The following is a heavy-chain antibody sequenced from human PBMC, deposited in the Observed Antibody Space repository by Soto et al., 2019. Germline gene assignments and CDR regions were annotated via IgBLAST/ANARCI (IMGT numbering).Heavy chain of an antibody. D-gene: IGHD2-2*02. CDR2: IWYDGSNK. CDR3: ARELIVVVPAAIIQDYLPGADY. Sequence: GGSLSLSCAASGFTFSSYGMHWVRQAPGKGLEWVAVIWYDGSNKYYADSVKGRFIISRDNSKNTLYLQMNSLRAEDTAVYYCARELIVVVPAAIIQDYLPGADYWGQGTLVTVSS. J-gene: IGHJ4*02. CDR1: GFTFSSYG. V-gene: IGHV3-33*01.